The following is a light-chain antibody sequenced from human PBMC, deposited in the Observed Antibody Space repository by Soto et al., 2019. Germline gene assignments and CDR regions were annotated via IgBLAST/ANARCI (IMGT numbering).Light chain of an antibody. CDR1: QSVSSN. Sequence: EIVLTQSPSTLSVSPGERATLSCRASQSVSSNLAWYQQKPGQAPRLLISGASTRATGVPARVSASGSGTAFTLTITSLQSDDFGVYYCQQYADWPTTFGQRTKVDIK. CDR3: QQYADWPTT. CDR2: GAS. J-gene: IGKJ1*01. V-gene: IGKV3-15*01.